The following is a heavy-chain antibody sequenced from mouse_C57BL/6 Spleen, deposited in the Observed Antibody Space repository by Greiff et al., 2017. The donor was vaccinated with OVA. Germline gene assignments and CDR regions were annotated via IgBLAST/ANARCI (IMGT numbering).Heavy chain of an antibody. CDR2: IYPSDSET. D-gene: IGHD2-4*01. Sequence: QVQLQQPGAELVRPGSSVKLSCKASGYTFTSYWMDWVKQRPGQGLEWIGNIYPSDSETNYNQKFKDKATLTVDNSSRTAYMQLSILTSEDAAVYYCAGSGGLRGSNYWGQGTTLTVSS. CDR1: GYTFTSYW. V-gene: IGHV1-61*01. CDR3: AGSGGLRGSNY. J-gene: IGHJ2*01.